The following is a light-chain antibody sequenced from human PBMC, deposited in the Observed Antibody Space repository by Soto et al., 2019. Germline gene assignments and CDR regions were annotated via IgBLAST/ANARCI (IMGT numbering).Light chain of an antibody. Sequence: DIQMTQSPSSLSASVGDRVTITCRASQSISSYLNWYQQKPGKAPKLLIYAASSLQSGVPSRFSGSGSGTDFTLTISSLQPEDFATYYCQHSYSTPQTFGQRTKVDIK. J-gene: IGKJ1*01. CDR2: AAS. CDR1: QSISSY. CDR3: QHSYSTPQT. V-gene: IGKV1-39*01.